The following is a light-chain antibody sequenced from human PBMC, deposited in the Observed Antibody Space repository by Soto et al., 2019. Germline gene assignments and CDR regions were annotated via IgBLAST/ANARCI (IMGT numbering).Light chain of an antibody. CDR2: DVS. CDR3: LLAYSGVVV. CDR1: TGTVTSGLY. V-gene: IGLV7-46*01. Sequence: QAVVTQEPSLTVSPGGTVTLTCGSSTGTVTSGLYPYWFQQKPGQAPRTLIYDVSNRHSWTPARFSGSLLGGKAALTLSCAQTEDEADYYCLLAYSGVVVFGRGTKVTVL. J-gene: IGLJ2*01.